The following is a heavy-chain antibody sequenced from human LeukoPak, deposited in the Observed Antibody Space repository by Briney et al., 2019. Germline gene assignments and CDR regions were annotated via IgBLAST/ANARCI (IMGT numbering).Heavy chain of an antibody. V-gene: IGHV5-51*01. Sequence: GESLKISCQGSGYSFTSYWIGWVRQMPGKGLEWMGIIYPGDSDTRYSPSFQGQVTISADKSISTAYLQWSSLKASDTAMYYCARRAVYYGSGSYVFDYWGQGTLVTVSS. CDR1: GYSFTSYW. D-gene: IGHD3-10*01. J-gene: IGHJ4*02. CDR3: ARRAVYYGSGSYVFDY. CDR2: IYPGDSDT.